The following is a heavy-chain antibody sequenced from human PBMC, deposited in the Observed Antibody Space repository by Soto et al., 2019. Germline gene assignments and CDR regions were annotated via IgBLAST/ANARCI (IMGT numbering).Heavy chain of an antibody. Sequence: ASVKVSCKASGYTFTSYGISWVRQAPGQGLEWMGWISAYNGNTNYAQKLQGRVTMTTDTSTSTAYMELRSLRSDDTAVYYCARAARRYFDWLTQPAEYFQHWGQGTLVTVS. CDR3: ARAARRYFDWLTQPAEYFQH. D-gene: IGHD3-9*01. CDR1: GYTFTSYG. V-gene: IGHV1-18*01. CDR2: ISAYNGNT. J-gene: IGHJ1*01.